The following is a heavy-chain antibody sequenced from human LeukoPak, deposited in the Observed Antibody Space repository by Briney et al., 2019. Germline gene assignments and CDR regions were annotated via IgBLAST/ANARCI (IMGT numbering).Heavy chain of an antibody. V-gene: IGHV1-2*02. J-gene: IGHJ6*03. CDR3: ARGFQDDFWSGYSYYYMDV. D-gene: IGHD3-3*01. CDR2: INPNSGGT. CDR1: GYTFTGYY. Sequence: ASVKVSCKASGYTFTGYYMHWVRQAPGQGLEWMGWINPNSGGTNYAQKFQGRVTMTRDTSISTAYMELSRLRSDDTAVYYCARGFQDDFWSGYSYYYMDVWGKGTTVTVSS.